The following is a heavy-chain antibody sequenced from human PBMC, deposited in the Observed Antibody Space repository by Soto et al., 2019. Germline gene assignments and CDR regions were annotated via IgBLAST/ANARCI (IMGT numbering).Heavy chain of an antibody. CDR3: ARDRAAYYYGSGPFDP. Sequence: QVQLVESGGGVVQPGRSLRLSCAASGFTFSSYAMHWVRQAPGKGLEWVAVISYDGSNKYYADSVKGQFTISRDNSKNTLYLQMNSLRAEDTAVYYCARDRAAYYYGSGPFDPWGQGTLVTVSS. J-gene: IGHJ5*02. D-gene: IGHD3-10*01. CDR1: GFTFSSYA. V-gene: IGHV3-30-3*01. CDR2: ISYDGSNK.